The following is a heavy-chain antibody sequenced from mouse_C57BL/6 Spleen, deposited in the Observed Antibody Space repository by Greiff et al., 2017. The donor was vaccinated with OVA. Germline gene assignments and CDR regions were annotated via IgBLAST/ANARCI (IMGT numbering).Heavy chain of an antibody. CDR3: ASYYYGSRGFAY. J-gene: IGHJ3*01. D-gene: IGHD1-1*01. Sequence: VQLQQPGAELVKPGASVKLSCKASGYTFTSYWMQWVKQRPGQGLEWIGEIDPSDSYTNYNQKFKGKATLTVDTSSCTAYMQLSSLTSEDSAVYYCASYYYGSRGFAYLGQGTLVTVSA. CDR1: GYTFTSYW. CDR2: IDPSDSYT. V-gene: IGHV1-50*01.